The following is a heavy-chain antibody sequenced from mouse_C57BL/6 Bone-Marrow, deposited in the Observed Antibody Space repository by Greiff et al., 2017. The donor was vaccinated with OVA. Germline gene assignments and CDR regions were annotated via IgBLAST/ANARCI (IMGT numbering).Heavy chain of an antibody. CDR2: IYPRSGNT. CDR3: AREGGSMVTTPDY. J-gene: IGHJ2*01. Sequence: QVQLQQPGAELVKPGASVKMSCKASGYTFTSYGISWVKQRTGQGLEWIGEIYPRSGNTYYNEKFKGKATLTADKSSSTAYMELRSLTSEDSAVYFCAREGGSMVTTPDYWGQGTTLTVSS. CDR1: GYTFTSYG. V-gene: IGHV1-81*01. D-gene: IGHD2-2*01.